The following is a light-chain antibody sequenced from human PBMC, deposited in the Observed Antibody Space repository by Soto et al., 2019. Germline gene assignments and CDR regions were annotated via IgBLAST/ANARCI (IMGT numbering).Light chain of an antibody. V-gene: IGKV2-28*01. J-gene: IGKJ1*01. CDR1: PRFLHSNGYNY. CDR3: MQALQTDWT. CDR2: LGA. Sequence: DIPMTQSPLSLPATPGEPASISSRSSPRFLHSNGYNYVDWYLQKRGQAPQLLIYLGANRASGVADRFSGSGSGTDFTLKISRVEAEDVGVYYCMQALQTDWTFGQATKV.